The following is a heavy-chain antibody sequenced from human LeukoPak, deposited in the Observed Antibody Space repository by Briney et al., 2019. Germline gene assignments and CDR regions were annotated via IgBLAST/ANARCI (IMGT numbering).Heavy chain of an antibody. CDR1: GYTFTDYY. J-gene: IGHJ4*02. Sequence: ASVKVSCKASGYTFTDYYIHWVQQAPGQGLEWMGWVNPNSGGTNYAQKLQGRVTMTTDTSTSTAYMELRSLRSDDTAVYYCARESVGATLVDYWGQGTLVTVSS. CDR3: ARESVGATLVDY. D-gene: IGHD1-26*01. V-gene: IGHV1-2*02. CDR2: VNPNSGGT.